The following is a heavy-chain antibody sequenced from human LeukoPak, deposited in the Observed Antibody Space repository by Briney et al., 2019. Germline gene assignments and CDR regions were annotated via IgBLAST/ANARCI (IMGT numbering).Heavy chain of an antibody. Sequence: AETLSLTCTVAGGSISSYYGSWGRQPRGKGVGWGGYIYDSGSTSYNPSLKSRVTISVDTSKNQFYLKRSCANAADTAGYYCGSTNSNPPLNTRVTISVDTSKNQFSLKLSSATAADTAGYYCARRIVVVTATTSWFDPWGQGTLVTVSS. CDR3: GSTNSNPPLNTRVTISVDTSKNQFSLKLSSATAADTAGYYCARRIVVVTATTSWFDP. V-gene: IGHV4-59*08. CDR1: GGSISSYY. D-gene: IGHD3-10*01. CDR2: IYDSGST. J-gene: IGHJ5*02.